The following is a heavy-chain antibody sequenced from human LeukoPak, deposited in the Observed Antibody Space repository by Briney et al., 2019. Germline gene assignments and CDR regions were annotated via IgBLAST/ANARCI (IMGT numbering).Heavy chain of an antibody. CDR3: AKDAAVSGHNMWHFDY. V-gene: IGHV3-30*02. CDR2: IRYDGINK. CDR1: GFTFSKYG. D-gene: IGHD2-15*01. Sequence: PGGSLRLSCAASGFTFSKYGMHWVRQAPGEGLEWVTFIRYDGINKYYADSLKGRFTISRDNSKNTLYLQMNSLRVEDTAVYYCAKDAAVSGHNMWHFDYWGQGTLVTVSS. J-gene: IGHJ4*02.